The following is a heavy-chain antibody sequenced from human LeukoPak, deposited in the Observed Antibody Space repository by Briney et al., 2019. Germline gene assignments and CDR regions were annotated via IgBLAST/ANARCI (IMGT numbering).Heavy chain of an antibody. CDR2: IFPSGSA. J-gene: IGHJ6*03. V-gene: IGHV4-4*09. CDR1: GGSLSSYW. CDR3: ARRNHYFYYMDV. Sequence: SETLSLTCTVSGGSLSSYWWTWIRQSPVKGLEWIGYIFPSGSAFYNPSLESRVTISLDTSGNQFSLTLSSVTAADTAVYYCARRNHYFYYMDVWGKGTTVTVSS.